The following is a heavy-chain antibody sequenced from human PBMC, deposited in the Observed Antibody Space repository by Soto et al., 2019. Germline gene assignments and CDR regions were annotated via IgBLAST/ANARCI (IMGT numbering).Heavy chain of an antibody. D-gene: IGHD3-16*01. Sequence: QVQLQESGPGLGKPSETLSLTCTVSGGSISSYYWSWIRQPPGKGLEWIGYIYYSGSTNYNPSLKSRVTRSLDTSTNQFCLKLSSVTAAGPAVYYCARWRGGDANSHSWGQGTLVTVSS. CDR1: GGSISSYY. J-gene: IGHJ4*02. V-gene: IGHV4-59*01. CDR2: IYYSGST. CDR3: ARWRGGDANSHS.